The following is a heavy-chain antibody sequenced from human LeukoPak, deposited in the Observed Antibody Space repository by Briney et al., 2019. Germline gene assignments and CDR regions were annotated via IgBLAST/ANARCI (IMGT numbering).Heavy chain of an antibody. CDR2: VDPEDGET. Sequence: ATVKISCKASGYTFTDYYMHWVQQAPGKGLEWMGRVDPEDGETIYAEKFQGRVTITADTSTDTAYMELSSLRSEDTAVYYCATSGPYNWNSISSPTFDYWGQGTLVTVSS. CDR3: ATSGPYNWNSISSPTFDY. V-gene: IGHV1-69-2*01. D-gene: IGHD1-7*01. CDR1: GYTFTDYY. J-gene: IGHJ4*02.